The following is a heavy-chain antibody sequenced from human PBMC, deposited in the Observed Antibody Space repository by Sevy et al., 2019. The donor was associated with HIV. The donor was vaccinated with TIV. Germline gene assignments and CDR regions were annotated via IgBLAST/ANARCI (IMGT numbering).Heavy chain of an antibody. CDR2: IVVGSGNT. J-gene: IGHJ6*02. V-gene: IGHV1-58*01. CDR3: AKGGSKWVPSACMDV. D-gene: IGHD2-8*01. CDR1: GFTFTSSA. Sequence: ASVKVSCKASGFTFTSSAVQWVRQARGQRLEWIGWIVVGSGNTNYAKKFQERVTITRDMSTSTAYMELNSLRGEDTAVYYCAKGGSKWVPSACMDVWGQGTTVTVSS.